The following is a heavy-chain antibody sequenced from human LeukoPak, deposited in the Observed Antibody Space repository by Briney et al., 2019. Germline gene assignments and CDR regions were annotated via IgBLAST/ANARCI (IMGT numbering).Heavy chain of an antibody. J-gene: IGHJ5*02. CDR2: IYYSGST. CDR3: ARSSSSGWRINWFDP. V-gene: IGHV4-59*02. Sequence: SETLSLTCTVSGGSVNGYYWNWIRQPPGKGLEWIGYIYYSGSTNYNPSLKSRVTISVDTSKNQFSLKLSSVTAADTAVYYCARSSSSGWRINWFDPWGQGTLVTVSS. D-gene: IGHD6-19*01. CDR1: GGSVNGYY.